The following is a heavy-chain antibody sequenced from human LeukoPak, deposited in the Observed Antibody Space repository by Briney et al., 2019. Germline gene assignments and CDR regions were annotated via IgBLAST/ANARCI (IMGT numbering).Heavy chain of an antibody. V-gene: IGHV1-2*06. CDR2: INPNSGVT. D-gene: IGHD2-2*01. CDR1: GYTFTAFP. Sequence: ASVKVSCTASGYTFTAFPIHWVRQAPGQGLEWMGRINPNSGVTNYAQKFQGRVIMTRDTSISTVYMQLSSLKTDDTAVYYCARDSSNWSSFGSWGQGSLVIVSS. CDR3: ARDSSNWSSFGS. J-gene: IGHJ4*02.